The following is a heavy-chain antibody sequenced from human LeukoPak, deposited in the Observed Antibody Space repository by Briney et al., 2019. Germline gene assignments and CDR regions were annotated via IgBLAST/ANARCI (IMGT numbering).Heavy chain of an antibody. Sequence: SVKVSCKASGFTFTSSAMQWVRQARGQRLEWIGWIVVGSGNTNYAQKFQEGVTITRDMSTSTAYMELSSLRSEDTAVYYCAAEAKALRWSNSPGAFDIWGQGTMVTVSS. CDR1: GFTFTSSA. CDR2: IVVGSGNT. CDR3: AAEAKALRWSNSPGAFDI. D-gene: IGHD4-23*01. V-gene: IGHV1-58*02. J-gene: IGHJ3*02.